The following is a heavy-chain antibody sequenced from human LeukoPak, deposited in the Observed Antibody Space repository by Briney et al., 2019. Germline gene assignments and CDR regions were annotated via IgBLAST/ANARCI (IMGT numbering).Heavy chain of an antibody. J-gene: IGHJ4*02. D-gene: IGHD2-15*01. CDR3: AKIVAQPYRMGYFDY. V-gene: IGHV3-23*01. Sequence: GGSLRLSCAASGFTFTFTNAWMSWVRQAPGKGLEWVSAISGSGGSTYYADSVKGRFTISRDNSKNTLYLQMNSLRAEDTAVYYCAKIVAQPYRMGYFDYWGQGTLVTVSS. CDR2: ISGSGGST. CDR1: GFTFTFTNA.